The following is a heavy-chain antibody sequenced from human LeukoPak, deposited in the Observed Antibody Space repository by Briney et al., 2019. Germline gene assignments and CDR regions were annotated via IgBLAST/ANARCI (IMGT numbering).Heavy chain of an antibody. V-gene: IGHV1-2*02. J-gene: IGHJ4*02. CDR1: VYTFTAYY. CDR3: ASAGPFRQFDY. Sequence: ASVRVSCKASVYTFTAYYMHWVPHAPGQGLAWVGWINPNSGGTNYEQRLQGRVTITRDTSISTPYMELSRLRSDDTALYYCASAGPFRQFDYWGQGTLVTVSS. CDR2: INPNSGGT. D-gene: IGHD2/OR15-2a*01.